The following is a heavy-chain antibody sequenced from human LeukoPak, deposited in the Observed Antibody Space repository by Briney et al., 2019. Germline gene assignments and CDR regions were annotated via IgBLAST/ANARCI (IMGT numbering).Heavy chain of an antibody. CDR2: INQDGSER. J-gene: IGHJ3*02. CDR3: ARNILRWGLLPRHAFDI. Sequence: GGSLRLSCAASGFTVRSNYMTWVRQAPGKGLEWVANINQDGSERYYVDSVKGRFTISRDNAKNSLYLQMNSLRVEDAAVYYCARNILRWGLLPRHAFDIWGQGTMVTVSS. CDR1: GFTVRSNY. V-gene: IGHV3-7*01. D-gene: IGHD1-26*01.